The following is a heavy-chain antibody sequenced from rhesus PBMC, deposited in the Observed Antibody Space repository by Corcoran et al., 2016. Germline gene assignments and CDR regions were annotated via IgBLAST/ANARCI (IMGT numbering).Heavy chain of an antibody. D-gene: IGHD2-8*01. CDR1: GCSLRRIY. CDR3: ARAEDIVVVVSATPFDY. V-gene: IGHV4-173*01. CDR2: IYGRGGRT. J-gene: IGHJ4*01. Sequence: QLQLQESGPGLVKPSGTLSVTCSVSGCSLRRIYWSWLRQPPGPGLEGMGRIYGRGGRTNYNPTRKSRVTISRETSKNQFSLKLSSVTAADTAVYYCARAEDIVVVVSATPFDYWGQGVLVTVSS.